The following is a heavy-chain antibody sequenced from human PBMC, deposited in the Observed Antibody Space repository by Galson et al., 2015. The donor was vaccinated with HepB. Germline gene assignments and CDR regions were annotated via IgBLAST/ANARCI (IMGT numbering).Heavy chain of an antibody. J-gene: IGHJ3*02. CDR1: GFTFSDYY. D-gene: IGHD6-6*01. CDR2: ISSSGSTI. CDR3: ARAFLGSSYAFDI. Sequence: SLRLSCAASGFTFSDYYMSWIRQAPGKGLEWVSYISSSGSTIYYADSVKGRFTISRDNAKNSLYLQMNSLRAEDTAVYYCARAFLGSSYAFDIWGQGTMVTVPS. V-gene: IGHV3-11*01.